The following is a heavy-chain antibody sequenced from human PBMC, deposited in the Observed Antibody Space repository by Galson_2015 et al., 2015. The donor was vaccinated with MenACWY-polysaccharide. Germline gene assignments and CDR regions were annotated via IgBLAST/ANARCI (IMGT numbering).Heavy chain of an antibody. Sequence: SLRLSCAASGFTFSSYGMHWVRQAPGKGLDWVAVISDDGTYKYYADSVKGRFTISRDNSKNTLFLQMNSLRAEDTAVYYCAKGAVDTPMTCLVDFWGQGSLVTVSS. D-gene: IGHD5-18*01. CDR2: ISDDGTYK. V-gene: IGHV3-30*18. CDR3: AKGAVDTPMTCLVDF. CDR1: GFTFSSYG. J-gene: IGHJ4*02.